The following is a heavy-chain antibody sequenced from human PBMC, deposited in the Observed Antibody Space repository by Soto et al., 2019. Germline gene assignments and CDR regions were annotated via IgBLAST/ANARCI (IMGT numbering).Heavy chain of an antibody. CDR1: GFTFSSYG. J-gene: IGHJ4*02. Sequence: PGGSLRLSCAASGFTFSSYGMHWVRQAPGKGLEWVAVIWYDGSNKYYADSVKGRFTISRDNSKDTLYLQMNSLRAEDTAVYYCARDRAVAGIDYWGQGTLVTVS. D-gene: IGHD6-19*01. CDR2: IWYDGSNK. CDR3: ARDRAVAGIDY. V-gene: IGHV3-33*01.